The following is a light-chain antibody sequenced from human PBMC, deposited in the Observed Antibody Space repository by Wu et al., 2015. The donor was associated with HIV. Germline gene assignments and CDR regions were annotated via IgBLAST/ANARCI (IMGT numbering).Light chain of an antibody. CDR1: QVISTY. J-gene: IGKJ2*03. Sequence: IQLTQSPSSLSASVGDRVTLTCRASQVISTYLAWYQQKPGKAPKLLIYEASTLQSGVPSRFSGSGSGTDFTLSISSLQPEDFATYYCQQSYNTPHSFGQGTKVEIK. V-gene: IGKV1-9*01. CDR3: QQSYNTPHS. CDR2: EAS.